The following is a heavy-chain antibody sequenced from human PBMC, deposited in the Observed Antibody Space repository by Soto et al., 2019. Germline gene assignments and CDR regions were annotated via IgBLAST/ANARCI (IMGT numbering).Heavy chain of an antibody. CDR2: IYYSGST. Sequence: SETLSLTCTVSGGSISSYYWSWIRQPPGEGLELIGYIYYSGSTNYNPSLKSRITISVDTSKNQFSLKLSSVTAADTAVYYCASITMVRGVPYWGQGTLVTVSS. D-gene: IGHD3-10*01. CDR1: GGSISSYY. CDR3: ASITMVRGVPY. V-gene: IGHV4-59*01. J-gene: IGHJ4*02.